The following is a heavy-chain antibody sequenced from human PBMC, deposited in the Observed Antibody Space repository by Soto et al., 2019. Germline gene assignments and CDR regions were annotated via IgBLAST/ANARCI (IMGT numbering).Heavy chain of an antibody. CDR2: IYHSGST. D-gene: IGHD4-17*01. Sequence: LSLTCAVSGYSISSGYYWGWIRQPPGKGPEWIGSIYHSGSTYYNPSLKSRVTISVDTSKNQFSLKLSSVTAADTAVYYCASSTARRFDYWGQGTLVTVSS. CDR1: GYSISSGYY. V-gene: IGHV4-38-2*01. CDR3: ASSTARRFDY. J-gene: IGHJ4*02.